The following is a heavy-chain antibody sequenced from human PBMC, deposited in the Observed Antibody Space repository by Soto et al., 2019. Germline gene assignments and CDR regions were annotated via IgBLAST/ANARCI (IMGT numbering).Heavy chain of an antibody. Sequence: SETLSLTCAFYGGSFSGYYWSWIRQPPGKGLEWIGEINHSGSTNYNPSLKSRVTISVDTSKNQFSLKLSSVTAADTAVYYCARDIVVVVATNYYYYGMDVWGQGTTVT. CDR3: ARDIVVVVATNYYYYGMDV. CDR1: GGSFSGYY. J-gene: IGHJ6*02. CDR2: INHSGST. D-gene: IGHD2-15*01. V-gene: IGHV4-34*01.